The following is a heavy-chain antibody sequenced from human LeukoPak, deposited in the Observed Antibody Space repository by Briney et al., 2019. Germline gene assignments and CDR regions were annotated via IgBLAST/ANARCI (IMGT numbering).Heavy chain of an antibody. Sequence: GGSLRLSCAASGFTFSSYAMSWVRQAPGKGLEWVSAISGSGGSTYYADSVKGRFTISRDNSKNTLYLQMNSPRAEDTAVYYCAKGTGSMLTYYFDYWGQGTLVTVSS. J-gene: IGHJ4*02. CDR3: AKGTGSMLTYYFDY. V-gene: IGHV3-23*01. D-gene: IGHD3-10*01. CDR1: GFTFSSYA. CDR2: ISGSGGST.